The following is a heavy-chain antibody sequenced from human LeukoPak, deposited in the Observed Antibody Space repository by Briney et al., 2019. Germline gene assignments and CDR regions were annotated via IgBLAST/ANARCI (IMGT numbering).Heavy chain of an antibody. CDR3: AKGEVVWSHFDF. V-gene: IGHV3-30*18. D-gene: IGHD2-15*01. CDR1: GFTFSNYG. CDR2: ISYDGSNK. Sequence: PGGSLRLSCAASGFTFSNYGIHWVRQAPGKGLEWVALISYDGSNKFYADSVKGRFTISRDNSRNTLYLQMNSLRAEDTAVYYCAKGEVVWSHFDFWGQGTLVTVSS. J-gene: IGHJ4*02.